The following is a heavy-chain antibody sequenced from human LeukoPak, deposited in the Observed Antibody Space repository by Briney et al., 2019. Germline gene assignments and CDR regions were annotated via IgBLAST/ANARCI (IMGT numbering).Heavy chain of an antibody. J-gene: IGHJ4*02. CDR1: GFTFSSYA. Sequence: GGSLRLSCAASGFTFSSYAMSWVRQAPGKGLEWVSAISGSGGSTYYADSVKGRFAISRDNSKNTLYLQMNSLRAEDTAVYYCAKIVIAARDKAFDYWGQGTLVTVSS. CDR3: AKIVIAARDKAFDY. CDR2: ISGSGGST. V-gene: IGHV3-23*01. D-gene: IGHD6-6*01.